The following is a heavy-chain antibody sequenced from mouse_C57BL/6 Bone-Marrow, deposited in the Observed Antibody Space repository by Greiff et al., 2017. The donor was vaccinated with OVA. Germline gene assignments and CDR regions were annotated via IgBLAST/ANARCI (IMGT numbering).Heavy chain of an antibody. J-gene: IGHJ2*01. V-gene: IGHV1-69*01. CDR2: IDPSDSYT. Sequence: QVQLQQPGAELVMPGASVKLSCKASGYTFTSYWMHWVKQRPGQGLEWIGEIDPSDSYTNYNQKFKDKATLTVDKSSSTAYMQLSSLTSEDSAVYYCARGTTVVAYYFDYWGQGTTLTVSS. D-gene: IGHD1-1*01. CDR1: GYTFTSYW. CDR3: ARGTTVVAYYFDY.